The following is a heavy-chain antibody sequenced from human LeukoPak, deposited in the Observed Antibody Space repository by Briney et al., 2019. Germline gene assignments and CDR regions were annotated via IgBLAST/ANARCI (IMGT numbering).Heavy chain of an antibody. D-gene: IGHD3-3*02. J-gene: IGHJ6*02. Sequence: SVKVSCKASGGTFSSYAISWVRQAPGQRLEWMGGIIPSFCTANCAQKFQGRVTITADESTSTAYMELSSMRSEDTAVYYCARDPHPRLLGDYYYYYGMDVWGQGTTVTVSS. CDR1: GGTFSSYA. V-gene: IGHV1-69*13. CDR2: IIPSFCTA. CDR3: ARDPHPRLLGDYYYYYGMDV.